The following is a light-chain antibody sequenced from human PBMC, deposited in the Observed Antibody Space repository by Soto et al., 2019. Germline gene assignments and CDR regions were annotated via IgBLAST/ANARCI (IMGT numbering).Light chain of an antibody. V-gene: IGLV2-8*01. CDR3: SAHAGSNNYV. CDR1: SRDVGAYSS. J-gene: IGLJ1*01. CDR2: EVT. Sequence: QSVLTKPPSANGSPGQSATVSCAGTSRDVGAYSSVAWYQQHPGKAPKLIIYEVTKRPSGVPDRFSGARSGNTAFLTVSGLQADDEADYYCSAHAGSNNYVFGTGTKVTVL.